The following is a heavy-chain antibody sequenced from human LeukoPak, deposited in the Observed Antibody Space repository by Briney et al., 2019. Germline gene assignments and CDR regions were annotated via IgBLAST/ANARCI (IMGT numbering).Heavy chain of an antibody. Sequence: SETLSLTCTVSGGSITSYYWSWIRQPPGKGLEWIGYIYYRGSTNYNPSLKSRVTISVDTSKNQSSLKLSSVTAADTAVYYCARQTLPMDYWGQGTLVTVSS. CDR3: ARQTLPMDY. V-gene: IGHV4-59*08. J-gene: IGHJ4*02. CDR1: GGSITSYY. CDR2: IYYRGST. D-gene: IGHD4-23*01.